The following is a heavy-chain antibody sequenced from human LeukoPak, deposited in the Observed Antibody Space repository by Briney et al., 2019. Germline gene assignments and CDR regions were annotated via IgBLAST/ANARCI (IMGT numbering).Heavy chain of an antibody. V-gene: IGHV4-30-4*08. CDR3: ARAPKGTYYDFWSGYSPFDY. J-gene: IGHJ4*02. Sequence: SQTLSLTCTVSGGSISSGDYYWSWIRQPPGKGLEWIGYIYYSGSTYYNPSLKSRVTISVDTSKNQFSLKLSSVTAADTAVYYCARAPKGTYYDFWSGYSPFDYWGQGTLVTVSS. CDR2: IYYSGST. D-gene: IGHD3-3*01. CDR1: GGSISSGDYY.